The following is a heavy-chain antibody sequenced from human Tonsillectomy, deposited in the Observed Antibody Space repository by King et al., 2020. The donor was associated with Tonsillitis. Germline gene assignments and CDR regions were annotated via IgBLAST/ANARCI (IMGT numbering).Heavy chain of an antibody. CDR2: IITIFGTA. CDR1: GGTFSSYA. J-gene: IGHJ6*02. V-gene: IGHV1-69*01. Sequence: QLVQSGAEVKKPGSSVKVSCKASGGTFSSYAISWVRQAPGQGLEWMGGIITIFGTANYAQKFQGRVTITADESTSTAYMELSSLRSEDTAVYYCARDLYYYDSSGQNPSYYYSGMDVWGQGTTVTVSS. D-gene: IGHD3-22*01. CDR3: ARDLYYYDSSGQNPSYYYSGMDV.